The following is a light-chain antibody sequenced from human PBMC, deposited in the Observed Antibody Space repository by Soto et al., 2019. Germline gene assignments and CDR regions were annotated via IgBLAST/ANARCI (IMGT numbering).Light chain of an antibody. CDR3: QQYYSTRLT. CDR2: WAS. CDR1: QSVLYSSNNKNY. J-gene: IGKJ4*01. Sequence: DIVMTQSPDSLAVSLGERATINCKSSQSVLYSSNNKNYLAWYQQKPGQPPKLLIYWASTRESGVPDRFSGSGSGTAFTLTIRSLQAEDVAVYYCQQYYSTRLTFGGGTKVEIK. V-gene: IGKV4-1*01.